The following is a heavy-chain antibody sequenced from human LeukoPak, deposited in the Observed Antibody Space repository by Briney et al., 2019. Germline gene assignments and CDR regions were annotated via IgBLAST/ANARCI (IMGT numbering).Heavy chain of an antibody. CDR2: ISYSGIP. CDR3: ARHGGQGGILDHHFDY. CDR1: GDSISSYF. V-gene: IGHV4-59*08. D-gene: IGHD1-26*01. Sequence: PSETLSLTCTVSGDSISSYFWSWIRQPPGKGLEWIGYISYSGIPNYNPSLKSRVTMSLDTSMNQFSLMLTSVTAADTAVYYCARHGGQGGILDHHFDYWGQGTLVTVSS. J-gene: IGHJ4*02.